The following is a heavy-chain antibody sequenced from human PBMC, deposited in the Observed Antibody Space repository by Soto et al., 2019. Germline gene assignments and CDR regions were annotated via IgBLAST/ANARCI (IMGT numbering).Heavy chain of an antibody. V-gene: IGHV2-26*01. Sequence: QVTVKESGPVLVKPTEPLTLTCTVSGFSFRNRNARMSVCWIRQPPGKALEWLAHIFSNDAKSYTTSLKSRLPISEDNSKSQVVLTMTNMDPVDPVLYYCARIWVVYMDVWDKGTTVTVSS. CDR3: ARIWVVYMDV. CDR1: GFSFRNRNARMS. CDR2: IFSNDAK. J-gene: IGHJ6*03.